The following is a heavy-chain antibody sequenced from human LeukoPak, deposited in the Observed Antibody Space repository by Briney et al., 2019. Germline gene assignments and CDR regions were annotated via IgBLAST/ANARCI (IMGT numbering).Heavy chain of an antibody. CDR3: ARTRSPAMVLFDY. J-gene: IGHJ4*02. Sequence: SDTLSLTCTVSVGSISRYYSSWIRQSPGKGLEWIGHIYYSGSTNYNSSLKSRVTLSIDTSKNQFSLKLSSVTAADTAVYYCARTRSPAMVLFDYWGQGTLVTVSS. D-gene: IGHD3-10*01. CDR1: VGSISRYY. V-gene: IGHV4-59*07. CDR2: IYYSGST.